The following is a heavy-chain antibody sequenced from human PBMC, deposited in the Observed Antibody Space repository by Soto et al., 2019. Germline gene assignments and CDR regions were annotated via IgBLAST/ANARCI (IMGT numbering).Heavy chain of an antibody. D-gene: IGHD5-12*01. Sequence: QVQLVQSGAEVKKPGSSVTVSCKASGGTFSSYTISWVRQAPGQGLEWMGGIIPIFGTANYAQKFQGRGTITADESTGTAYMELSSLRSEDTAVYYCARGNHRWLQLWYFDLWGRGTLVTVSS. CDR1: GGTFSSYT. J-gene: IGHJ2*01. CDR2: IIPIFGTA. V-gene: IGHV1-69*12. CDR3: ARGNHRWLQLWYFDL.